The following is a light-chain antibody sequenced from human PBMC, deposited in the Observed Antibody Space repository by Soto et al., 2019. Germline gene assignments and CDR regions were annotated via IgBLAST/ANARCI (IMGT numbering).Light chain of an antibody. CDR2: EVS. CDR3: SSYTTTSTLV. V-gene: IGLV2-14*01. CDR1: SSDVGGYIY. Sequence: QSALTQPASVSGSPGQSVTISCTGTSSDVGGYIYVSWYQQHPGKPPKLMIYEVSNRPSGVSDRFSGSKSGTTASLIISGLQAEDEADYHCSSYTTTSTLVFGTGTKVTVL. J-gene: IGLJ1*01.